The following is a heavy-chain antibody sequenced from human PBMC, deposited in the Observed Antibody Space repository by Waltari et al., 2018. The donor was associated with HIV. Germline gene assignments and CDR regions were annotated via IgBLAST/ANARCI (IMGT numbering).Heavy chain of an antibody. D-gene: IGHD1-1*01. V-gene: IGHV4-39*07. CDR1: GGSINSTDYF. CDR3: VRDSGTFFSGSQTSAQNWFDP. J-gene: IGHJ5*02. CDR2: IHTTGRT. Sequence: QLQESGPRLRKPSETLSLTCSVSGGSINSTDYFWGWVRQPPGQGLEWIGNIHTTGRTYYTSSLQSRVTISLDTSKNRFFLTVMSVTNADTAVYYCVRDSGTFFSGSQTSAQNWFDPWGPG.